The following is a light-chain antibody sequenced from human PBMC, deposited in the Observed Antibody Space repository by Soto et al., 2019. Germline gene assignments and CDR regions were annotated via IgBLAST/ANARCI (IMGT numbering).Light chain of an antibody. CDR1: QSVGNF. CDR3: QQRRNWPLT. J-gene: IGKJ4*01. V-gene: IGKV3-11*01. CDR2: NAS. Sequence: EIVLAQSPATLSLSPGEGATLSCRASQSVGNFLAWYQHKPGQAPRLLILNASTRATGIPPRFSGSGSGTDFTLTISRLEPEDFAVYYCQQRRNWPLTFGGGTKVEIK.